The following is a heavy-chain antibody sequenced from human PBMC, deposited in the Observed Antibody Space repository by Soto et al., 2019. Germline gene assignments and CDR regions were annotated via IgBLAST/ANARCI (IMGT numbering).Heavy chain of an antibody. Sequence: PSETLSLTCTVSGGSISSGGYYWSWIRQHPGKGLEWIGYIYYSGSTYYNPSLKSRVTISVDTSKNQFSLKLSSVTAADTAVYYCARDFVDCSGGSCYGSGRLGGYYYMDVWGKGTTVTVSS. V-gene: IGHV4-31*03. CDR2: IYYSGST. CDR3: ARDFVDCSGGSCYGSGRLGGYYYMDV. J-gene: IGHJ6*03. CDR1: GGSISSGGYY. D-gene: IGHD2-15*01.